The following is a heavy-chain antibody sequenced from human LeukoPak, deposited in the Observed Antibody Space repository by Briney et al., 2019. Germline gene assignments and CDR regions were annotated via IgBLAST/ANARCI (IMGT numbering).Heavy chain of an antibody. Sequence: GGSLRLSCAASGFTFSSYSMNWVRQAPGKGLEWVSYISSSSSTIYYADSVKGRFTISRDNAKNSLYLQMNSLRAEDTAVYYCARDFQTYPYSSSWYGTFDYWGQGTLVTVSS. D-gene: IGHD6-13*01. CDR1: GFTFSSYS. J-gene: IGHJ4*02. CDR2: ISSSSSTI. V-gene: IGHV3-48*04. CDR3: ARDFQTYPYSSSWYGTFDY.